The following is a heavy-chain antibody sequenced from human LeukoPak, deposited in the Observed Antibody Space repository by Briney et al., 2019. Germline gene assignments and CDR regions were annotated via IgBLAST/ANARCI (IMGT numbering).Heavy chain of an antibody. CDR2: ISSSSSYI. Sequence: GGSLRLSCAASGFTFSSYSMNWVRQAPGKGLEWFSSISSSSSYIYYADSVKGRFTISRDNAKNSLYLQMNSLRAEDTALYYCAKCSSSTSCYTGLHYWGQGTLVTVSS. CDR1: GFTFSSYS. D-gene: IGHD2-2*02. V-gene: IGHV3-21*04. CDR3: AKCSSSTSCYTGLHY. J-gene: IGHJ4*02.